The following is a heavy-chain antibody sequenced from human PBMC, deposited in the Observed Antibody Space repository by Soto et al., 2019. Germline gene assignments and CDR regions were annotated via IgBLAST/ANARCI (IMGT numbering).Heavy chain of an antibody. D-gene: IGHD3-22*01. V-gene: IGHV1-3*01. CDR1: GYTFTSYA. CDR3: ARDCPLNYYDSSGYLGADAFDI. J-gene: IGHJ3*02. CDR2: INAGNGNT. Sequence: QVQLVQSGAEVKKPGASVKVSCKASGYTFTSYAMHWVRQAPGQRLEWMGWINAGNGNTKYSQKLQGRVTITRDTSASKAYMELSSLRSEDTAVYYCARDCPLNYYDSSGYLGADAFDIWGQGTMVTVSS.